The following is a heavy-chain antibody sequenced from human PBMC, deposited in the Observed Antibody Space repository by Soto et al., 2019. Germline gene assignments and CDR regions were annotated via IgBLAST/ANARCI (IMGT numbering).Heavy chain of an antibody. Sequence: SETLSLTCAVYGGAFSGYYWSWIRQPPGKGQEWIGEINHSGSTNYNPSLKSRVTISVDTSKNQFSLKLSSVTAADTAVYYCARVNYDFWSGYPHYYYYYGMDVWGQGTTVTVSS. V-gene: IGHV4-34*01. D-gene: IGHD3-3*01. CDR2: INHSGST. CDR3: ARVNYDFWSGYPHYYYYYGMDV. CDR1: GGAFSGYY. J-gene: IGHJ6*02.